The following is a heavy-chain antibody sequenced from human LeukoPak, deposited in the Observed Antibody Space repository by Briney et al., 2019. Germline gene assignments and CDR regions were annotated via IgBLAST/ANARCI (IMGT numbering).Heavy chain of an antibody. Sequence: PGRSLRLSCAASGFTFSSYGMHWVRQAPGKGLEWVAVISYDGSNKYYADSVKGRFTISRDNSKNTLYLQMNSLRAEDTAVYYCAKDQYSSGWYGLLDYWGQGTLVTVSS. J-gene: IGHJ4*02. V-gene: IGHV3-30*18. CDR3: AKDQYSSGWYGLLDY. CDR1: GFTFSSYG. D-gene: IGHD6-19*01. CDR2: ISYDGSNK.